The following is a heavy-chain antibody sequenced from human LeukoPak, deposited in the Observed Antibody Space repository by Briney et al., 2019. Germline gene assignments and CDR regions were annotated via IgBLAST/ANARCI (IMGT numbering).Heavy chain of an antibody. D-gene: IGHD3-22*01. CDR3: AKVRYYYDSSGRKTEAFDI. V-gene: IGHV3-30*02. CDR2: IRYDGSDK. CDR1: GFAFSYYG. Sequence: PGGSLRLSCAASGFAFSYYGMNWVRQAPGKGLEWVAFIRYDGSDKYYADSVKGRFTISRDNSKNTLYLQMNSLRAEDTAVYYCAKVRYYYDSSGRKTEAFDIWGQGTMVTVSS. J-gene: IGHJ3*02.